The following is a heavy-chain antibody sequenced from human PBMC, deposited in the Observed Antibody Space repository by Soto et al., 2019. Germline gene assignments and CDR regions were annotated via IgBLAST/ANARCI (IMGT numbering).Heavy chain of an antibody. V-gene: IGHV3-66*01. CDR1: GFTVSNNY. CDR3: VRSNYGGNVYDY. Sequence: EVQLVESGGGLVQPGGSLRLSCAASGFTVSNNYLSWIRQAPGKGLEWVSVIYSGGSTYYADSVKRRFSISRDNSMNTVYLQMNSLRAEDTAVYYCVRSNYGGNVYDYWGQGTLVTVSS. J-gene: IGHJ4*02. CDR2: IYSGGST. D-gene: IGHD4-17*01.